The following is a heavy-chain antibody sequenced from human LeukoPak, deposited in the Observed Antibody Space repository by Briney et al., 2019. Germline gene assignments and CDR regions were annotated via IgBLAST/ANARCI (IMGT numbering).Heavy chain of an antibody. D-gene: IGHD2-2*02. Sequence: GGSLRLSCAASGFTFDDYAMHWFRQAPGKGLEWVALISGDGGSTYYADSVKGRFTISRDNSKDSLYLQMNSLRTEDTALYYCAKDPLGRYPLWGQGTLVTVSS. V-gene: IGHV3-43*02. CDR2: ISGDGGST. J-gene: IGHJ4*02. CDR3: AKDPLGRYPL. CDR1: GFTFDDYA.